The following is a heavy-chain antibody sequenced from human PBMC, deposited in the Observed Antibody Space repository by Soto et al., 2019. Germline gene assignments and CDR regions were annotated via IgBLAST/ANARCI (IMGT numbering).Heavy chain of an antibody. J-gene: IGHJ6*02. CDR3: TTGLGELLFYGMDV. D-gene: IGHD3-10*01. Sequence: PGGSLRLSCAASGFTFSNAWMNWVRQAPGKGLEWVGRIKSKTDGGTTDYAAPVKGRFTISRDDSKNTLYLQMNSLKTEDIAVYYCTTGLGELLFYGMDVRGQGTTVTVSS. CDR1: GFTFSNAW. V-gene: IGHV3-15*07. CDR2: IKSKTDGGTT.